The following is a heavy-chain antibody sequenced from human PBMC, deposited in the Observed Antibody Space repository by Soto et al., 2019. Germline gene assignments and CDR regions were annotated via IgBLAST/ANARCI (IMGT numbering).Heavy chain of an antibody. Sequence: QITLKESGPTLVKPTQTLTLTCTFSGFSLTTSGVGVGWIRQPPVKALEWLALIYLDDEKRYSPSLQSRLTITKDTSKNQVDLTGTTMHPADTGTYYCAHRLYASSDDAFDIWGQGTMVYVSS. CDR1: GFSLTTSGVG. D-gene: IGHD6-6*01. CDR2: IYLDDEK. CDR3: AHRLYASSDDAFDI. V-gene: IGHV2-5*02. J-gene: IGHJ3*02.